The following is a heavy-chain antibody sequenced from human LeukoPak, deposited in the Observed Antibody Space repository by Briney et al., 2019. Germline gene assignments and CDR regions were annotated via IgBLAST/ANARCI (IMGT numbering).Heavy chain of an antibody. CDR2: ISGSGVST. V-gene: IGHV3-23*01. J-gene: IGHJ4*02. CDR1: GFTFSNYA. D-gene: IGHD3-10*01. Sequence: GGSLRLSCAASGFTFSNYAVSWVRQAPGKGLEWVSAISGSGVSTFYADSVKGRFTVSRDNSKNTLYLQMNSLRAEDTAVYYCAKDSDYNSGSFDCWGQGTLVTVSS. CDR3: AKDSDYNSGSFDC.